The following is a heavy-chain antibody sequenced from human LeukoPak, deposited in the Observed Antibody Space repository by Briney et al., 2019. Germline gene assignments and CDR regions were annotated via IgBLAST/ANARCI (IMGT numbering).Heavy chain of an antibody. J-gene: IGHJ4*02. CDR3: AKGADYDILTGYQYYFDY. V-gene: IGHV3-23*01. D-gene: IGHD3-9*01. Sequence: GGSLRLSCAASGFTFSSYAMSWVHQAPGKGLEWVSSINSSGGSTYYADSVKGRFTISRDNSKNTLYLQMNSLRAEDTAVYYCAKGADYDILTGYQYYFDYWGQGTLVTVSS. CDR1: GFTFSSYA. CDR2: INSSGGST.